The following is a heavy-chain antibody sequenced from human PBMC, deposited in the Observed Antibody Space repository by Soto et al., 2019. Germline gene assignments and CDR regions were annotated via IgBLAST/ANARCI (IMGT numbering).Heavy chain of an antibody. D-gene: IGHD4-17*01. CDR1: GFTFSDYY. J-gene: IGHJ6*02. V-gene: IGHV3-11*06. Sequence: GGSLRLSCAASGFTFSDYYMSWIRQAPGKGLELVSYISSSSSYTNYADSVKGRFTISRDNDKNSLYLQMNSLKAEDTAVYYCARDPWEYGDYDHYYGMDXWGQGTTVTVS. CDR3: ARDPWEYGDYDHYYGMDX. CDR2: ISSSSSYT.